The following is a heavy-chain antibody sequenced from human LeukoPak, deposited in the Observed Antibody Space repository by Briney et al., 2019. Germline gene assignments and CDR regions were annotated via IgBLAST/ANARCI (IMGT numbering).Heavy chain of an antibody. V-gene: IGHV4-59*01. Sequence: SETLSLTCTVSGGSISSYYWSWIRQPPGKGLEWIGYIYYSGSTSYNPSLKSRVTISVDTSKNQFSLKLSSVTAADTAVYYCARGRAAAGTYYYYGMDVWGQGTTVTVSS. CDR3: ARGRAAAGTYYYYGMDV. J-gene: IGHJ6*02. CDR2: IYYSGST. CDR1: GGSISSYY. D-gene: IGHD6-13*01.